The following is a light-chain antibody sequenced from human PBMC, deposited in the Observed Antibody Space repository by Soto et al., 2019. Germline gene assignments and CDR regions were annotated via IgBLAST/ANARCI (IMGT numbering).Light chain of an antibody. CDR1: SSDVGGYAY. V-gene: IGLV2-14*01. Sequence: QSVLTQPASVSGSPGQTITISCTGTSSDVGGYAYVSWYQQYPGKVPKLVISEVSNRPSGVSHRFSGSRSGNTASLTISGLHAGDEADYHCNSYTSSTTPVFGGGTKLTVL. J-gene: IGLJ2*01. CDR2: EVS. CDR3: NSYTSSTTPV.